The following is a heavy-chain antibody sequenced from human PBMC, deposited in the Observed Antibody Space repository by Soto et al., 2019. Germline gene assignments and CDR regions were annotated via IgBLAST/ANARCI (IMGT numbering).Heavy chain of an antibody. CDR2: IYYSGST. D-gene: IGHD5-12*01. CDR3: ARDGVKSGYAGPDDLYYFDY. J-gene: IGHJ4*02. CDR1: GGSISSYY. V-gene: IGHV4-59*12. Sequence: SETLSLTCTVSGGSISSYYWSWIRQPPGKGLEWIGYIYYSGSTNYNPSLKSRVTISVDTSKNQFSLKLSSVTAADTAVYYCARDGVKSGYAGPDDLYYFDYWGQGTLVTVSS.